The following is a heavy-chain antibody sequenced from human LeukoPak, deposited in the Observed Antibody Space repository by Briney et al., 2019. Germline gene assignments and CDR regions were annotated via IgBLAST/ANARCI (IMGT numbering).Heavy chain of an antibody. CDR1: GYTFTGYY. V-gene: IGHV1-2*02. D-gene: IGHD3-22*01. Sequence: GASVKVSCKAFGYTFTGYYMHWVRQAPGQGLEWMGWINPNSGGTNYAQKFQGRVTMTRDTSISTAYMELSRLRSDDTAVYYCARVTYDSSGYFDYWGQGTLVTVSS. CDR2: INPNSGGT. CDR3: ARVTYDSSGYFDY. J-gene: IGHJ4*02.